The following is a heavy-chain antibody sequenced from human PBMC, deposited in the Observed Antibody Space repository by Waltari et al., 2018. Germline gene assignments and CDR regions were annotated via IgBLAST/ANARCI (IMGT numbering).Heavy chain of an antibody. Sequence: QPQLPESGPRLVKPSAPLSPTCRVPGDLLMFYLSSWGWIRQPPGKGLEWIGSTYYDGTTHYNSSLKGRATISVDPTKNQFSLEISSTTAADTAVYYCARDPTKGVYNWFDPWGQGILVIVSS. D-gene: IGHD3-10*01. V-gene: IGHV4-39*07. J-gene: IGHJ5*02. CDR1: GDLLMFYLSS. CDR3: ARDPTKGVYNWFDP. CDR2: TYYDGTT.